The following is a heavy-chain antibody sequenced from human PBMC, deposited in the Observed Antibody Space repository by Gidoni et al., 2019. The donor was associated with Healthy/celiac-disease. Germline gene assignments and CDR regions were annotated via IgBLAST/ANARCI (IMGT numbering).Heavy chain of an antibody. CDR2: IYSSGST. D-gene: IGHD4-17*01. V-gene: IGHV4-59*01. Sequence: QVQLQESGPGLVKPSETLSLTCTVSGGSISRYYWSWLRQPPGKGLEWIGYIYSSGSTNYNPSLKSRVTISVDTSKNQFSLKLSSVTAADTAVYYCAREQDYGDYDGGSWFDPWGQGTLVTVSS. CDR1: GGSISRYY. J-gene: IGHJ5*02. CDR3: AREQDYGDYDGGSWFDP.